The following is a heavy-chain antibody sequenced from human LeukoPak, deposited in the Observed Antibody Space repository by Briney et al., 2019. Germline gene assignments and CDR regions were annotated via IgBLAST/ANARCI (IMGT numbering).Heavy chain of an antibody. V-gene: IGHV3-66*01. Sequence: GGSLRLSCAASGFTVSSNYMSWVRQAPGKGLEWVSVIYSGGSTYYADSVKGRFTISRDNSKNTLYLQMNSLRAEDTAVYYCARDASPYRSSTSCYAHWGQGTLVTVSS. D-gene: IGHD2-2*01. CDR3: ARDASPYRSSTSCYAH. CDR2: IYSGGST. J-gene: IGHJ4*02. CDR1: GFTVSSNY.